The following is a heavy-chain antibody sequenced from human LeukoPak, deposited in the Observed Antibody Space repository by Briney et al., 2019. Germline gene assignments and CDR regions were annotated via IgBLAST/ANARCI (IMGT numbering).Heavy chain of an antibody. CDR2: IIPIFGTA. CDR3: ASVNVVVPAAARDYYYYGMDV. D-gene: IGHD2-2*01. J-gene: IGHJ6*02. CDR1: GGTFSSYA. Sequence: SVKVSCKASGGTFSSYAISWVRQAPGQGLEWMGGIIPIFGTANYAQKFQGRVTITADESTSTAYMELSSLRSEDTAVYYCASVNVVVPAAARDYYYYGMDVWGQGTTVTVSS. V-gene: IGHV1-69*01.